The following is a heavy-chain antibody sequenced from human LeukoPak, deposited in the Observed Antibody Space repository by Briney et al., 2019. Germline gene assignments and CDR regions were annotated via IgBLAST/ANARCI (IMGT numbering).Heavy chain of an antibody. V-gene: IGHV4-39*01. CDR3: ARHRDDYDDYVWNY. D-gene: IGHD4-17*01. CDR1: GGSTSSSSYY. Sequence: SETLSLTCTVSGGSTSSSSYYWGWIRQPPGKGLEWIGSIYYSGSTYYNPSLKGRVTMSVDTSKNQFSLKLSSVTAADTAVYYCARHRDDYDDYVWNYWGQGTLVTVSS. J-gene: IGHJ4*02. CDR2: IYYSGST.